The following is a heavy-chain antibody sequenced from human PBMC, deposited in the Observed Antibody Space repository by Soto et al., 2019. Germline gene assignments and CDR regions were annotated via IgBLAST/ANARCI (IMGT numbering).Heavy chain of an antibody. J-gene: IGHJ6*02. CDR2: IYHSGST. CDR1: GGSISSGGYS. D-gene: IGHD3-9*01. Sequence: PSETLSLTCAVSGGSISSGGYSWSWIRQPPGKGLEWIGYIYHSGSTYYNPSLKSRVTISVDRSKNQFSLKLSSVTAADTAVYYCARGRHILTGYYKGYYYGMDVWGQGTTVTVSS. V-gene: IGHV4-30-2*01. CDR3: ARGRHILTGYYKGYYYGMDV.